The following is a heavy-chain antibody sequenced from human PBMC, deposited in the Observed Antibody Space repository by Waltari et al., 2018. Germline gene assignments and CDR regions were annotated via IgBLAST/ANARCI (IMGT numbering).Heavy chain of an antibody. Sequence: QITLEESGPALVKPTQTLTLTCTFSGFSLTSSEVGVAWIRQPPGKALEWLAIIFGSDSTLYSPSLKTRLTITKDSSRNQVVLRMTNVDPADTATYYCAHRPRRLSFRRVAYWFDYWGQGALVTVSS. CDR3: AHRPRRLSFRRVAYWFDY. J-gene: IGHJ4*02. D-gene: IGHD2-8*02. CDR2: IFGSDST. CDR1: GFSLTSSEVG. V-gene: IGHV2-5*01.